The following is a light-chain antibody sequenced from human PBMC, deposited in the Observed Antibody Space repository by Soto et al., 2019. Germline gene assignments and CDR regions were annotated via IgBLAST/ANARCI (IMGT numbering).Light chain of an antibody. J-gene: IGKJ1*01. Sequence: DVVMTQSPLSLPVTLGQPASISCRSSQGLVYSDGNTFLNWFQQRPGQSPRRLIYQVSNRDSGVTDRFSGSGSGPDFTLKISRVAAEYVGGYSCVQGTHWPWTFGQGTKVEIK. CDR2: QVS. CDR1: QGLVYSDGNTF. V-gene: IGKV2-30*01. CDR3: VQGTHWPWT.